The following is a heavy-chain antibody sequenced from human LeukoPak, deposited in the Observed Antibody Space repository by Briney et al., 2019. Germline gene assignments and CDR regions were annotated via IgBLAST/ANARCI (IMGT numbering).Heavy chain of an antibody. CDR2: ISYDGSNK. Sequence: PRRSLRLSCAASGFTFSSYAMHWVRQAPGKGLEWVAVISYDGSNKYYADSVKGLFTISRDNSKNTLYLQINSLRAEDTAVYYCAREITMVRGVIMVPPDVWGQGTTVTVSS. J-gene: IGHJ6*02. V-gene: IGHV3-30-3*01. CDR1: GFTFSSYA. CDR3: AREITMVRGVIMVPPDV. D-gene: IGHD3-10*01.